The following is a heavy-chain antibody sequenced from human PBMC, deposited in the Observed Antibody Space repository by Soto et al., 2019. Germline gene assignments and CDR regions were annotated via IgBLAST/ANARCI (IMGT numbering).Heavy chain of an antibody. V-gene: IGHV3-23*01. D-gene: IGHD6-13*01. J-gene: IGHJ5*02. CDR1: GFTFSSYA. Sequence: PGGFLRLSCAASGFTFSSYAMSWVRQAPGKGLEWVSAISGSGGSTYYADSVKGRFTISRDNSKNTLYLQMNSLRAEDTAVYYCAKSSHSRPRTNCFDPWGQGTLVTVSS. CDR2: ISGSGGST. CDR3: AKSSHSRPRTNCFDP.